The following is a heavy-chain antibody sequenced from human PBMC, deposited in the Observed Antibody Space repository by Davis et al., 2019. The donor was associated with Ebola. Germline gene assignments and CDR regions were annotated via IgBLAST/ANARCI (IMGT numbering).Heavy chain of an antibody. CDR1: GDSVSRDDFY. CDR2: THHSGSS. CDR3: AAGRTGRLES. D-gene: IGHD1-14*01. V-gene: IGHV4-30-4*08. J-gene: IGHJ4*02. Sequence: LRLSCTVPGDSVSRDDFYWSWIRQPPGKGLEWIGFTHHSGSSYYNPSLKSRPTLSLDTSKNQFSLKLTSVTASDTAVYYCAAGRTGRLESWGQGTLGAVSS.